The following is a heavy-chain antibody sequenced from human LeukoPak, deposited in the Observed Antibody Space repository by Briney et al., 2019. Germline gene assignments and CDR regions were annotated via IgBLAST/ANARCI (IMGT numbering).Heavy chain of an antibody. D-gene: IGHD6-13*01. V-gene: IGHV4-4*07. CDR2: IYTSGST. CDR3: ARGRSIGYSSSWANWFGP. CDR1: GGSISSYY. Sequence: SETLSLTCTVSGGSISSYYWSWIRQPAGKGLEWIGRIYTSGSTNYNPSLKSRVTMSVDTSKNQFSLKLSSVTAADTAVYYCARGRSIGYSSSWANWFGPWGQGTLVTVSS. J-gene: IGHJ5*02.